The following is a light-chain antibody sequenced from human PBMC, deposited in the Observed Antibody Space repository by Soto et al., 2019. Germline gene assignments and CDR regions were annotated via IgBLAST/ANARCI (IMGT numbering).Light chain of an antibody. CDR2: EVY. J-gene: IGLJ2*01. V-gene: IGLV2-8*01. CDR3: SSYSGTNTVV. Sequence: QSVLTQPPSASGSPGQSVTISCTGTSSDVGGYNYVCWYQQYPGKAPKLIISEVYKRPSGVPDRFSGSKSGNTASLTVSGPQAEDEADYYCSSYSGTNTVVFGGGTKLTVL. CDR1: SSDVGGYNY.